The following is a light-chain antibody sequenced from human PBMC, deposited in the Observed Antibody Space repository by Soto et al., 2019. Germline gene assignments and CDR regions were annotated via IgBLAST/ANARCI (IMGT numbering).Light chain of an antibody. V-gene: IGKV3-11*01. CDR2: DAS. CDR3: QQYNNWPRT. J-gene: IGKJ1*01. Sequence: EPVLTQSPDTLSVSPGERATLSCRASQSVSNYLAWYQHKPGQAPRLVIYDASTRAAGIPARFSGSGSGTDFTLTISSLEPEDAAVYYCQQYNNWPRTFGQGTKVDIK. CDR1: QSVSNY.